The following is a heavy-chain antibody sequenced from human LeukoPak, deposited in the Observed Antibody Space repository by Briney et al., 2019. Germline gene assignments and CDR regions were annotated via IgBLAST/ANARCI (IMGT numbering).Heavy chain of an antibody. V-gene: IGHV6-1*01. D-gene: IGHD1-14*01. CDR1: GESVSSNSAA. Sequence: SQTLSLTCVISGESVSSNSAAWTWIRQSPSRGLEWLGRIYYRSKWYNDYAVSVKSRMIINPDTSKNQFTLQLNSVIPEDTAVYYCVCEPEVRGGGNWFDPWGQGTLVTVSS. CDR3: VCEPEVRGGGNWFDP. J-gene: IGHJ5*02. CDR2: IYYRSKWYN.